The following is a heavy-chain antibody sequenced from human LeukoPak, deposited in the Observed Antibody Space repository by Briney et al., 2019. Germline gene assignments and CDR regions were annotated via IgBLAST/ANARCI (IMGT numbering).Heavy chain of an antibody. CDR1: GFTFRSHA. J-gene: IGHJ4*02. CDR2: IYENGGTT. Sequence: GGSLRLSCVGSGFTFRSHAMSWVRQAPEKGLEFVSGIYENGGTTYYADSVKGRFSISRDNSKNTLYLQMDNLRAEDTGVYFCARLPTFYYDSSGYHYDYWGQGTLVTVSS. CDR3: ARLPTFYYDSSGYHYDY. D-gene: IGHD3-22*01. V-gene: IGHV3-23*01.